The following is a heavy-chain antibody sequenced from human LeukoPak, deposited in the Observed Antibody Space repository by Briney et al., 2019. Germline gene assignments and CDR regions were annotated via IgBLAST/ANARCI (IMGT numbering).Heavy chain of an antibody. J-gene: IGHJ4*02. CDR1: GFTFSTYW. CDR2: INQDGGEK. D-gene: IGHD1-26*01. CDR3: VREYRGRFDFDH. V-gene: IGHV3-7*04. Sequence: GGSLRLSCAASGFTFSTYWMTWVRQAPGKGLEWVANINQDGGEKHYVDSVKGRFTISTDNAKNSLYLQMNSLRADDTAVYYCVREYRGRFDFDHWGQGTLVTVSS.